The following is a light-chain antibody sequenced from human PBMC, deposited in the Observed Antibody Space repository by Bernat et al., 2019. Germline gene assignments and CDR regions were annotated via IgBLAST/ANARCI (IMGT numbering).Light chain of an antibody. V-gene: IGLV3-1*01. Sequence: SYDLTQPPSVSVSPGQTASITCSGDKLGSKYTCWYQQKAGQSPVVVIYRDDKRPSGIPERSSGSHSGNTATLTISGAQAMEEAEYYCQAWDSSIGVFGGGTKLTVL. CDR3: QAWDSSIGV. CDR1: KLGSKY. J-gene: IGLJ3*02. CDR2: RDD.